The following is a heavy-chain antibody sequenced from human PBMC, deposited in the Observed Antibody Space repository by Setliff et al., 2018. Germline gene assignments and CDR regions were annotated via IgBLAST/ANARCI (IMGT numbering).Heavy chain of an antibody. CDR1: GRLFNNFG. V-gene: IGHV1-69*13. Sequence: GASVKVSCKAPGRLFNNFGFSWVRQAPGQGLEWMGRLIPIFNTPNYAQKFQDRITLSADESTGTAYMELTSLTFGDTAIYYCARDIGVTIAGATFRGFDTWGQGTQVTVSS. CDR2: LIPIFNTP. J-gene: IGHJ4*02. D-gene: IGHD3-9*01. CDR3: ARDIGVTIAGATFRGFDT.